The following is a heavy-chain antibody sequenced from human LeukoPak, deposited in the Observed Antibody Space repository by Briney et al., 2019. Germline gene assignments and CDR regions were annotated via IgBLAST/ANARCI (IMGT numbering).Heavy chain of an antibody. J-gene: IGHJ5*02. CDR3: ARDLSP. Sequence: ASVKVSCKATGYIFSNYGISWVRQAPGHGLEWMGWISSGGNTNYAPKFQDRATMTTDTSTSTAYMELRSLRFDDTAVYYCARDLSPWGQGTLVTVSS. V-gene: IGHV1-18*01. CDR2: ISSGGNT. CDR1: GYIFSNYG.